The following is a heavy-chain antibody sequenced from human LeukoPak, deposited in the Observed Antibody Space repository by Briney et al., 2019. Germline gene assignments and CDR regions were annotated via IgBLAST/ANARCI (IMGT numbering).Heavy chain of an antibody. CDR3: ARHIVVVVAATSSWFDL. D-gene: IGHD2-15*01. V-gene: IGHV4-38-2*02. CDR1: GYSISSGYY. Sequence: SETLSLTCTVSGYSISSGYYWGWIRQPPGKGLEWIGSIYHSGSTYYNPSLKSRVTISVDTSKNQFSLKLSSVTAADTAVYYCARHIVVVVAATSSWFDLWGQGTLVTVSS. CDR2: IYHSGST. J-gene: IGHJ5*02.